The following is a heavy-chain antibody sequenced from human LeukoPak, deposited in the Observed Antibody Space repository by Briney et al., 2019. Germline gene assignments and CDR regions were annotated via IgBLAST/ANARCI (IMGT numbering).Heavy chain of an antibody. D-gene: IGHD4-17*01. CDR3: ARDFGETSAFDI. CDR1: GFTFSSYS. Sequence: GGSLRLPCAASGFTFSSYSMNWVRQAPGKGLEWVSSISSSSSYIYYADSVKGRFTISRDNAKNSLYLQMNSLRAEDTAVYYCARDFGETSAFDIWGQGTMVTVSS. V-gene: IGHV3-21*01. CDR2: ISSSSSYI. J-gene: IGHJ3*02.